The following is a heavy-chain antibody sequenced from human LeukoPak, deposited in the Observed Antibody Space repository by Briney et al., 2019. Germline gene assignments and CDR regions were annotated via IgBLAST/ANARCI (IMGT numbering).Heavy chain of an antibody. J-gene: IGHJ3*02. CDR2: IIPIFGTA. D-gene: IGHD1-1*01. CDR1: GGTFSSYA. CDR3: ARGSGNEAFDI. Sequence: GASVKLSCKASGGTFSSYAISWVRQAPGQGLEWMGGIIPIFGTANYAQKFQGIVTITTDASTRTAYMELTSLGSEDTAVYYCARGSGNEAFDIWGQGTMVTVSS. V-gene: IGHV1-69*05.